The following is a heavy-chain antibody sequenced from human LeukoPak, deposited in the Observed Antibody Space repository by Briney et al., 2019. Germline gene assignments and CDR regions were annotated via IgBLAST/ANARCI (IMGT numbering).Heavy chain of an antibody. Sequence: GGSLRLSCAASGFTFSSYSMNWVRQAPGKGLEWVSSISSSSSYIYYADSVKGRFTISRDNAKNSLYLQMNSLRAEDTAVYCCARDPDYGDPKPYYYYMDVWGKGTTVTISS. J-gene: IGHJ6*03. D-gene: IGHD4-17*01. V-gene: IGHV3-21*01. CDR3: ARDPDYGDPKPYYYYMDV. CDR1: GFTFSSYS. CDR2: ISSSSSYI.